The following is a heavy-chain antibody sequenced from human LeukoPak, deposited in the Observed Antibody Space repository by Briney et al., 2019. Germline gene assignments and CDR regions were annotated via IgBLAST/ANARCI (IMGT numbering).Heavy chain of an antibody. CDR2: IYYSGST. J-gene: IGHJ4*01. CDR1: GGSISSSSYY. D-gene: IGHD6-19*01. Sequence: FETLSLTCTVSGGSISSSSYYWGWTRQPPGKGLEWIGSIYYSGSTYYNPSLKSRVTISVDTSKNQFSLKLSSVTAADTAVYYCGAYSSGWLGIDYWGHGTLVTVSS. CDR3: GAYSSGWLGIDY. V-gene: IGHV4-39*01.